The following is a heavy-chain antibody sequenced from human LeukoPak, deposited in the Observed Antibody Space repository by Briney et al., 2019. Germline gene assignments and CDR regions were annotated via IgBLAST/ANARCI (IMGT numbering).Heavy chain of an antibody. CDR3: ARLVGIAAHHFDY. V-gene: IGHV4-34*01. CDR2: INHSGST. D-gene: IGHD6-25*01. CDR1: GGSFSGYY. J-gene: IGHJ4*02. Sequence: SETLSLTCAVYGGSFSGYYWSWIRQPPGKGLEWIGEINHSGSTNYNPSLKSRVTISVDTSKNQFSLKLSSVTAADTAVYYCARLVGIAAHHFDYWGQGTLVTVSS.